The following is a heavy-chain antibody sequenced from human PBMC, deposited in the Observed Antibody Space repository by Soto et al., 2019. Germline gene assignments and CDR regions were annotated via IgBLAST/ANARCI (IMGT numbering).Heavy chain of an antibody. CDR2: ISGSGGST. CDR3: AKDGGDYSNDPYYYYYGMDV. J-gene: IGHJ6*02. Sequence: GGSLRLSCAASGFTFSSYAMSWVRQAPGKGLEWLSAISGSGGSTYYADSVKGRFTISRDNSKNTLYLQMNSLRAEDTAVYYCAKDGGDYSNDPYYYYYGMDVWGQGTTVTVS. D-gene: IGHD4-4*01. CDR1: GFTFSSYA. V-gene: IGHV3-23*01.